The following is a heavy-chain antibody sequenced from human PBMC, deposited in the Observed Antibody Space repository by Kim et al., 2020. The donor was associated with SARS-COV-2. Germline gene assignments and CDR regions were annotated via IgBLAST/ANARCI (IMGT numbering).Heavy chain of an antibody. Sequence: SVKGRFTISRDNSKNSLYLQMNSLRTEDTALYYCAKDTLPGWEHPSSMDVWGKGTTVTVSS. CDR3: AKDTLPGWEHPSSMDV. J-gene: IGHJ6*03. D-gene: IGHD1-26*01. V-gene: IGHV3-43*01.